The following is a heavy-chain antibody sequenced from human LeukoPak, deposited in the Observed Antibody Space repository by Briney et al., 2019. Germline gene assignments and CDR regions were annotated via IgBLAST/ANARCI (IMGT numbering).Heavy chain of an antibody. CDR3: AKDRIRGCCSSTSCPPGDY. J-gene: IGHJ4*02. CDR1: GFTFSSYG. V-gene: IGHV3-30*02. CDR2: IRYDGSNK. Sequence: PGGSLRLSCAASGFTFSSYGMHWVRQAPGKGLEWVAFIRYDGSNKYYADSVKGRFTISRDNSKNTLYLQMNSLRAEDTAVYYCAKDRIRGCCSSTSCPPGDYWGQGTLVTVSS. D-gene: IGHD2-2*01.